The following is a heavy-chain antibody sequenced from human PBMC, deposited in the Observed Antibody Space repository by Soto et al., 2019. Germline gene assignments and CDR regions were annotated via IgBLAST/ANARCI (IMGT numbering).Heavy chain of an antibody. D-gene: IGHD2-15*01. J-gene: IGHJ4*02. V-gene: IGHV3-23*01. CDR2: ISGSGGST. CDR3: ARGAGYCSGGSCSDY. CDR1: GFTFSSNA. Sequence: SLRLSCAASGFTFSSNAMAWVRQAPGKGLEWVSGISGSGGSTYYADSVKGRFTISRDISKNTLYLQMNSLRAEDTAVYYCARGAGYCSGGSCSDYWGQGTLVTVPQ.